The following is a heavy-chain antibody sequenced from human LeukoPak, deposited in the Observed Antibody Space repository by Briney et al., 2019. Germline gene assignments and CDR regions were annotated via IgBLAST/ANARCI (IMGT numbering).Heavy chain of an antibody. V-gene: IGHV3-7*01. J-gene: IGHJ4*02. CDR2: IKEDGTEK. D-gene: IGHD3-10*01. Sequence: GGSLRLSCAASGFTFTTHYMTWIRRAPGKGLEWVANIKEDGTEKYYVDSVKGRFTISRNNAKNLLYLQMNSLRAEDTAVYYCARAYYDYYYGSGSYSIYDYWGQGILVTVSS. CDR1: GFTFTTHY. CDR3: ARAYYDYYYGSGSYSIYDY.